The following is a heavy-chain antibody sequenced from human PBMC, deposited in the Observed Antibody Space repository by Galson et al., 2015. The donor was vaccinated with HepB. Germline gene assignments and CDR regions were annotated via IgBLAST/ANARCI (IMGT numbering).Heavy chain of an antibody. D-gene: IGHD2-2*01. V-gene: IGHV1-69*13. CDR3: ARDPVGYCGSTSCPLFDY. Sequence: SVKVSCKASGGTFSSFGISWVRQAPGRGLEWMGVIIPIFGKANYAQRFQGRITITADASTSTSYMELSSLKSEDTAVYYCARDPVGYCGSTSCPLFDYWGQGALVTVSS. CDR1: GGTFSSFG. J-gene: IGHJ4*02. CDR2: IIPIFGKA.